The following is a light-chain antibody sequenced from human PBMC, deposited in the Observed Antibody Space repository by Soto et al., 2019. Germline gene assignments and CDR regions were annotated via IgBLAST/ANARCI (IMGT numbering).Light chain of an antibody. V-gene: IGKV4-1*01. J-gene: IGKJ3*01. CDR2: WAS. CDR1: QSVLYSSNNKNY. CDR3: QQYYSTPWT. Sequence: DIVMTQSPDSLAVSLGERATINCKSSQSVLYSSNNKNYLTWYQQKPGQPPKLLIYWASTRESGVPDRFSGSGSGTDFTLTISSLQAEDVAVYYCQQYYSTPWTFGPGIKVDIK.